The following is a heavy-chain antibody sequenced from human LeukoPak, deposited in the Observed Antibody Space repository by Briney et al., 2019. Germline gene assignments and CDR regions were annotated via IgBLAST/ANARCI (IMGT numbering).Heavy chain of an antibody. D-gene: IGHD2-2*01. CDR3: AKGQYQLPFVSLRGYYFDY. J-gene: IGHJ4*02. V-gene: IGHV3-23*01. Sequence: PGGSLRLSCAASGFTFSSYAMSWVRQAPGKGLEWVSAISGSGGSTYYADSVKGRFTISRDNSKNTLYLQMNSLRAEDTAVYYCAKGQYQLPFVSLRGYYFDYWGQGTLVTVSS. CDR1: GFTFSSYA. CDR2: ISGSGGST.